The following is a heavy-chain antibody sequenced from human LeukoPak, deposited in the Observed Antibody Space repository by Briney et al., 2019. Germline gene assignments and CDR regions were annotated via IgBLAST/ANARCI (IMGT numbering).Heavy chain of an antibody. V-gene: IGHV3-13*04. CDR1: GFTFSNYD. Sequence: GGSLRLSCAASGFTFSNYDMHWVRQATGEGLEWVSSIGTSGDTYYPGSVKGRLTISRENAKNSFYLQMNSLRAGDTAVYYCSRGGAAAGHAFDIWGLGTLVTVSP. D-gene: IGHD6-13*01. CDR3: SRGGAAAGHAFDI. CDR2: IGTSGDT. J-gene: IGHJ3*02.